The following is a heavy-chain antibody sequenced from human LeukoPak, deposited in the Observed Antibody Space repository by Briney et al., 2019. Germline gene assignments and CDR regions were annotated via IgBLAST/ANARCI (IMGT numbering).Heavy chain of an antibody. CDR3: AAYCILTGYGYFDY. CDR1: GYTLTELS. J-gene: IGHJ4*02. D-gene: IGHD3-9*01. CDR2: FDPEDGET. V-gene: IGHV1-24*01. Sequence: ASVKVSCKVSGYTLTELSTHWVRQAPGKGLEWMGGFDPEDGETIYAQKFQGRVTMTEDTSTDTAYMELSSLRSEDTAVYYCAAYCILTGYGYFDYWGQGTLVTVSS.